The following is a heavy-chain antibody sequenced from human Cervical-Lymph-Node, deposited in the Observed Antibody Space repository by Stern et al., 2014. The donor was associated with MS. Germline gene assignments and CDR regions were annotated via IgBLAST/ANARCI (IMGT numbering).Heavy chain of an antibody. CDR1: GYTFTSYG. D-gene: IGHD6-13*01. CDR3: AEAAAGTSWFDP. J-gene: IGHJ5*02. Sequence: QVQLQQSGAEVRKPGASVKLSCKASGYTFTSYGISWVRQAPGQGLEWMGWISVDNGNTDYAQKFQGRVTMTADTSTDTAYMELRRLRSDETAVYYCAEAAAGTSWFDPWGRGTLVIVTS. CDR2: ISVDNGNT. V-gene: IGHV1-18*01.